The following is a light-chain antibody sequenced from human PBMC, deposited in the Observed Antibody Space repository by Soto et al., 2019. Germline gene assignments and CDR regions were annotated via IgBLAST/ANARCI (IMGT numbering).Light chain of an antibody. J-gene: IGKJ1*01. Sequence: EIVLTQSPATLSLSPWERATLSCRASQSVSSYLAWYQQKPGQAPRLLIYDASNRATGIPARFSGSGSGTDFTLTISSLEPEDFAVYYCQQNDDSPGTFGQGTKVDIK. CDR2: DAS. V-gene: IGKV3-11*01. CDR3: QQNDDSPGT. CDR1: QSVSSY.